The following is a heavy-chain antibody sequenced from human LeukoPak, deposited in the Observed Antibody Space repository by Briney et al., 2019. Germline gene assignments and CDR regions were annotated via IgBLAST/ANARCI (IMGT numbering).Heavy chain of an antibody. CDR2: ISWNSADI. J-gene: IGHJ4*02. Sequence: GGSLRLSCAASGFTFSSYAMSWVRQVPGKGLEWLVGISWNSADITYADSVKGRFTVSRDNARNSLYLQMDSLRREDSALYYCVKEPTDRYYFDFWGQGTLVSVSS. V-gene: IGHV3-9*01. CDR3: VKEPTDRYYFDF. D-gene: IGHD2-15*01. CDR1: GFTFSSYA.